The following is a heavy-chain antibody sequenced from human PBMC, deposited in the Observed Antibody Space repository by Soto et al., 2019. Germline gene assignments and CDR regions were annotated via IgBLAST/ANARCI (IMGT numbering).Heavy chain of an antibody. CDR3: ARTYKRGWFDP. D-gene: IGHD1-1*01. Sequence: SENLSLTCAVYGGSFSGYYWSWIRQPPGKGLEWIGEINHSGSTNYNPSLKSRVTISVDTSKNQFSLKLSSVTAADTAVYYCARTYKRGWFDPWGQGTLVTVSS. CDR2: INHSGST. CDR1: GGSFSGYY. J-gene: IGHJ5*02. V-gene: IGHV4-34*01.